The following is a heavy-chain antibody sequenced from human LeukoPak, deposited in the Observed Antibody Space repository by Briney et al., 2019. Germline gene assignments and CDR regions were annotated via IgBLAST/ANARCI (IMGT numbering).Heavy chain of an antibody. D-gene: IGHD6-19*01. Sequence: GESLKISFQGSGYSFTSYWIGWVRQIPGKGLEWMGIIYPGDSDTRYSPSFQGQVTISADKSISTAYLQWSSLKASDTAMYYCARQPQYTSGPFDTWGQGTLVTVSS. CDR1: GYSFTSYW. V-gene: IGHV5-51*01. CDR3: ARQPQYTSGPFDT. CDR2: IYPGDSDT. J-gene: IGHJ5*02.